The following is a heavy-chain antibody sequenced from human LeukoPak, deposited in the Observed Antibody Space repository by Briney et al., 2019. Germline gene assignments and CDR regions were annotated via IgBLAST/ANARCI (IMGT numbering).Heavy chain of an antibody. J-gene: IGHJ6*02. CDR3: ARIVDTAMDFYGMDV. CDR2: IWYDGSNK. CDR1: GFTFSSYG. V-gene: IGHV3-33*01. D-gene: IGHD5-18*01. Sequence: GRSLRLSCAASGFTFSSYGMHWVRQAPGKGLEWVAVIWYDGSNKYYADSVKGRFTTSRDNSKNTLYLQMNSLRAEDTAVYYCARIVDTAMDFYGMDVWGQGTTVTVSS.